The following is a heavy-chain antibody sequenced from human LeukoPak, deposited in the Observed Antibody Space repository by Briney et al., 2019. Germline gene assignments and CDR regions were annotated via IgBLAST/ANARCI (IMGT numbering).Heavy chain of an antibody. V-gene: IGHV5-51*01. Sequence: GESLKISCKGSGYSFTSYWIGWVRQMPGKGLEWMGIIYPGDSDTRYSPSFQGQVTISADKSISTAYLQWSSLKASDTAMYYCARLSFVVVPAAISYYYYYMDVWGKGTTVTVSS. D-gene: IGHD2-2*01. J-gene: IGHJ6*03. CDR3: ARLSFVVVPAAISYYYYYMDV. CDR1: GYSFTSYW. CDR2: IYPGDSDT.